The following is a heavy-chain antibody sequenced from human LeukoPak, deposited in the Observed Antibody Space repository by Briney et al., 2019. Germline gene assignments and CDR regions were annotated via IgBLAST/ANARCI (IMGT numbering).Heavy chain of an antibody. J-gene: IGHJ4*02. CDR1: GGTFSSYA. Sequence: SVKVSCKASGGTFSSYAISWVRQAPGQGLEWMGGIIPIFGTANYAQKLQGRVTMTTDTSTSTAYMELRSLRSDDTAVYYCARDPYYGSGSYYKPPLDYWGQGTLVTVSS. CDR2: IIPIFGTA. D-gene: IGHD3-10*01. CDR3: ARDPYYGSGSYYKPPLDY. V-gene: IGHV1-69*05.